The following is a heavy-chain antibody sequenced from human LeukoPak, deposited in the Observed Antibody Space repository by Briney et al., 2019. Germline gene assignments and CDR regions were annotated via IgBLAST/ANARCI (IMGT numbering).Heavy chain of an antibody. CDR2: IYYSGST. D-gene: IGHD3-10*01. CDR3: AARYYYGSHAFDI. CDR1: GGSISSSSYY. J-gene: IGHJ3*02. V-gene: IGHV4-39*07. Sequence: PSETLSLTCTVSGGSISSSSYYWGWIRQPPGKGLEWIGSIYYSGSTYYNPSLKSRVTISVDTSKNQFSLKLSSVTAADTAVYYCAARYYYGSHAFDIWGQGTMVTVSS.